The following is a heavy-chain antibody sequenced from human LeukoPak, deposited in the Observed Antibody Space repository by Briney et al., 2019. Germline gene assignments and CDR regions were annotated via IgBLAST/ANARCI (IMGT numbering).Heavy chain of an antibody. J-gene: IGHJ6*02. D-gene: IGHD2-2*01. CDR3: ARGPRGARYCSSTSCSSYYYYGMDV. V-gene: IGHV3-53*04. CDR1: GFTVSSNY. CDR2: IYSGGST. Sequence: PGGSLRLSCAASGFTVSSNYMSWVRQAPGKGLEWVSVIYSGGSTYYADSVKGRFTISRHDSKNTLYLQMNSLRAEDTAVYYCARGPRGARYCSSTSCSSYYYYGMDVWGQGTTVTVFS.